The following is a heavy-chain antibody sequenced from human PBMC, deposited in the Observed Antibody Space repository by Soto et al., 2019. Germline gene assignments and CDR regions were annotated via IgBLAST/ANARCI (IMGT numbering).Heavy chain of an antibody. V-gene: IGHV4-59*01. CDR1: GGSMISYY. D-gene: IGHD3-22*01. CDR2: MYYGGSA. J-gene: IGHJ4*02. Sequence: SETLSLTCTVSGGSMISYYWSWIRQPPGKGLESIGYMYYGGSANYNPSLKSRVTLSVDTSTNQCSLTLSSMTAADTAVYYCALRSMAVVPEYWGQGTLVTVSS. CDR3: ALRSMAVVPEY.